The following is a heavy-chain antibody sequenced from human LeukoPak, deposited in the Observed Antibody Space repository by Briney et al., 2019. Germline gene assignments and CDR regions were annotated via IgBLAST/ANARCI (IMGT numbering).Heavy chain of an antibody. Sequence: GASVKVPCKASGYTFTSYGISWVRQAPGQGLEWMGWISAYNGNTNYAQKLQGRVTMTTDTSTSTAYMELSSLRSEDTAVYYCALPGGSGSYYGYWGQGTLVTVSS. D-gene: IGHD3-10*01. V-gene: IGHV1-18*01. J-gene: IGHJ4*02. CDR3: ALPGGSGSYYGY. CDR1: GYTFTSYG. CDR2: ISAYNGNT.